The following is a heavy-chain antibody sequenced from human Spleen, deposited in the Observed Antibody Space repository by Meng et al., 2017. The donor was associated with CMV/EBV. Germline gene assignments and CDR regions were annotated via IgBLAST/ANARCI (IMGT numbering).Heavy chain of an antibody. CDR2: IIPIFGTA. D-gene: IGHD4-23*01. Sequence: SVKVSCKASGGTFSSYAISWVRQAPGQGLEWMGGIIPIFGTANYAQKFQGRVTITTDESTSTAYMELSSLRSDDTAVYYCARILPRNIAPRWFLDYWGQGTLVTVSS. CDR1: GGTFSSYA. J-gene: IGHJ4*02. CDR3: ARILPRNIAPRWFLDY. V-gene: IGHV1-69*05.